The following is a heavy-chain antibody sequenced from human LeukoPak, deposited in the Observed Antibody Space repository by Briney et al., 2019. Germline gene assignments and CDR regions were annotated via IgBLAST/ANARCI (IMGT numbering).Heavy chain of an antibody. D-gene: IGHD6-19*01. CDR2: IIPIFGIA. CDR3: ARDGSGWLFDY. Sequence: SVKVSCKASGGTFSSYAISWVRQAPGQGLEWMGRIIPIFGIANYAQKFQGRVTITADKSTSTAYMELSSLRSEDTAVYYCARDGSGWLFDYWGQGTLVTVSS. J-gene: IGHJ4*02. CDR1: GGTFSSYA. V-gene: IGHV1-69*04.